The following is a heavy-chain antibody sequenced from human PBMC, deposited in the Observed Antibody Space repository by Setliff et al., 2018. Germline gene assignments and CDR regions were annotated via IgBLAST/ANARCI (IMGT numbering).Heavy chain of an antibody. J-gene: IGHJ6*03. V-gene: IGHV1-69*06. Sequence: SVKVSCKASGGTFSSYAISWVRQAPGQGLEWMGRIIPIFGTANYAQKFQGRVTITADKSTSTAYMELSSLRSGDTAVYYCAREGLIADTTYYYYYYMDVWGKGTTVTVSS. CDR1: GGTFSSYA. D-gene: IGHD2-21*01. CDR3: AREGLIADTTYYYYYYMDV. CDR2: IIPIFGTA.